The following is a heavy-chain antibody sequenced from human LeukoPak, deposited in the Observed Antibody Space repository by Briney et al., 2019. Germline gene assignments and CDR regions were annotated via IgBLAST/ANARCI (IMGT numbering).Heavy chain of an antibody. CDR3: AREDTAMANFDY. V-gene: IGHV4-59*12. J-gene: IGHJ4*02. CDR2: IYYSGST. D-gene: IGHD5-18*01. Sequence: NPSETLSLTCTVSGGSISSYYWSWIRQPPGKGLEWIGYIYYSGSTNYNPSLKSRVTISVDTSKNQFSLKLSSVTAADTAVYYCAREDTAMANFDYWGQGTLVTVSS. CDR1: GGSISSYY.